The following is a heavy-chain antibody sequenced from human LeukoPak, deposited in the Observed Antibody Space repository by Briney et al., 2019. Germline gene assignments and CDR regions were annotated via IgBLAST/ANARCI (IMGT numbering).Heavy chain of an antibody. D-gene: IGHD2-2*01. V-gene: IGHV3-21*01. Sequence: GGSLRLSCAASGFTFSSYTLNWVRQAPGKGLKWFSSISSAGGYIYYADSVKGRITISRDNAKNSLYLQMNSLRAVDTAVYYCAREIVSSNSFDNWGQGTLVTVSS. CDR1: GFTFSSYT. CDR2: ISSAGGYI. J-gene: IGHJ4*02. CDR3: AREIVSSNSFDN.